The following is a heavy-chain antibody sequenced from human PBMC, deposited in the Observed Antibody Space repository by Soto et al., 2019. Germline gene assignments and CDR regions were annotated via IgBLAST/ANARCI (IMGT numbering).Heavy chain of an antibody. D-gene: IGHD6-19*01. J-gene: IGHJ4*02. V-gene: IGHV5-51*01. CDR1: GYSFNTYW. CDR2: IYPGDSDT. Sequence: PGESLKISCKGSGYSFNTYWIGWVRQMPGKGLEWMGSIYPGDSDTRDSPAFQGQVTFSADKSISTVYLQWSSLKASDTAMYYRARLGISSGWSNDYWGQGTLVTVSS. CDR3: ARLGISSGWSNDY.